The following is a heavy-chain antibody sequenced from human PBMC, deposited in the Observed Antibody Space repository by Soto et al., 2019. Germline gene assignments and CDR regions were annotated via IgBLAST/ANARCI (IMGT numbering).Heavy chain of an antibody. D-gene: IGHD3-22*01. V-gene: IGHV4-30-2*01. CDR2: IYHSGST. Sequence: TLSLTCAVSGGSISSGGYSWSWIRQPPGKGLEWIGYIYHSGSTYYNPSLKSRVTISVDRSKNQFSLKLSSVTAADTAVYYCARLYDSIPKEYYSDYWGPGTLHTVSS. CDR1: GGSISSGGYS. CDR3: ARLYDSIPKEYYSDY. J-gene: IGHJ4*01.